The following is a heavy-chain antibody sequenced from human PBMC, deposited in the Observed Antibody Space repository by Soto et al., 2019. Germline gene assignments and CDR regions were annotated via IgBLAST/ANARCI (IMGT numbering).Heavy chain of an antibody. V-gene: IGHV3-7*01. CDR1: GFMFNSYW. CDR2: IKQDGSEI. J-gene: IGHJ4*02. Sequence: VHLVESGGGLVEPGGSLRLSCEASGFMFNSYWMSWVRQAPGEGLEWVANIKQDGSEIHYLESVEGRFTIFRDNARRSLYLQMNSLRAEDTAVYFCATYSGSYFPVGHDRWGQGTLVVVSS. D-gene: IGHD3-10*01. CDR3: ATYSGSYFPVGHDR.